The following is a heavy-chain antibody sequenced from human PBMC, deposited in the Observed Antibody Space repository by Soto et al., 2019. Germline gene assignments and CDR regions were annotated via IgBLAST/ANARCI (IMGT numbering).Heavy chain of an antibody. CDR2: INPYNGNT. J-gene: IGHJ4*02. Sequence: QVQLVQSGTEVKKPGASVKVSCKASGYTFTSYAISWVRQAPGQGLEWMGWINPYNGNTNHAQKLQGRVTMTTDTSTSTAYMALRSLRSDATAVYYCARDTAMALPDAWGQGTLVTVSS. D-gene: IGHD5-18*01. V-gene: IGHV1-18*01. CDR3: ARDTAMALPDA. CDR1: GYTFTSYA.